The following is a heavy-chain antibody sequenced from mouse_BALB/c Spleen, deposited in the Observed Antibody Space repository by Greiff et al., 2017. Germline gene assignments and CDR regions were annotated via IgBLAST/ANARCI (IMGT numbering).Heavy chain of an antibody. CDR1: GFTFSSYG. CDR3: AREVEDYCLY. Sequence: EVQRVESGGGLVKPGGSLKLSCAASGFTFSSYGMSWVRQTPDKRLELVATINSNGGSTYYPDSVKGRFTISRDNAKNTLYLQMSSLKSEDTAMYYCAREVEDYCLYWGQGTLVTVSA. V-gene: IGHV5-6-3*01. J-gene: IGHJ3*01. CDR2: INSNGGST. D-gene: IGHD1-1*01.